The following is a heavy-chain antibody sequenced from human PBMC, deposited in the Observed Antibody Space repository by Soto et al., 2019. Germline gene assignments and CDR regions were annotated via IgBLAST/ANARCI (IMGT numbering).Heavy chain of an antibody. J-gene: IGHJ4*02. D-gene: IGHD3-10*01. V-gene: IGHV4-34*01. CDR2: INHSGST. Sequence: PSETLSLTCAVYGGSFSGYYWSWTRQPPGKGLEWIGEINHSGSTNYNPSLKSRVTISVDTSKNQFSLKLSSVTAADTAVYYRARLGPRGVDYWGQGTLVTVSS. CDR1: GGSFSGYY. CDR3: ARLGPRGVDY.